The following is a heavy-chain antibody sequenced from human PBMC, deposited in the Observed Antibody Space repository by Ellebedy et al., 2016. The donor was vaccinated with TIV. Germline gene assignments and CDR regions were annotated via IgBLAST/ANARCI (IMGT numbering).Heavy chain of an antibody. CDR3: VRGRGWNDAPLLDI. CDR2: IYYGGTT. D-gene: IGHD1-1*01. V-gene: IGHV4-30-4*01. CDR1: TDSLDNGDFY. J-gene: IGHJ4*02. Sequence: SETLSLTCTVSTDSLDNGDFYWNWVRQPPGRGLEWIGDIYYGGTTDYNPSLKRRVSITRDTSKHQFSLRLTSVTAADTAVYYCVRGRGWNDAPLLDIWGQGIPVTVSS.